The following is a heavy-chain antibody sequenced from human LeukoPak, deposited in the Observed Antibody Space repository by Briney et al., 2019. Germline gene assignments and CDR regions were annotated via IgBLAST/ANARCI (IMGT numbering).Heavy chain of an antibody. CDR2: INHSRTT. CDR3: ARSLQWLVEDHYQYYMDV. D-gene: IGHD6-19*01. CDR1: GASFSGYD. V-gene: IGHV4-34*01. Sequence: SETLSLTCAVFGASFSGYDWTWIRQPPGKGLEWIGEINHSRTTNCNPSLKSRLTISVDTSKSQFSLKLSSVTAADTAVYYCARSLQWLVEDHYQYYMDVWDKGTTVTVSS. J-gene: IGHJ6*03.